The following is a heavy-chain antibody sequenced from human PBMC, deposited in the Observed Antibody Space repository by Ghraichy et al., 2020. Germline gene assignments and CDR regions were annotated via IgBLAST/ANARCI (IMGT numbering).Heavy chain of an antibody. V-gene: IGHV1-46*03. D-gene: IGHD2-2*01. CDR2: INPSGGST. J-gene: IGHJ6*02. CDR3: ARAGVDIVVVPEEYGMDV. Sequence: ASVKVSCKASGYTFTSYYMHWVRQAPGQGLEWMGIINPSGGSTSYAQKFQGRVTMTRDTSTSTVYMELSSLRSEDTAVYYCARAGVDIVVVPEEYGMDVWGQGTTVTVSS. CDR1: GYTFTSYY.